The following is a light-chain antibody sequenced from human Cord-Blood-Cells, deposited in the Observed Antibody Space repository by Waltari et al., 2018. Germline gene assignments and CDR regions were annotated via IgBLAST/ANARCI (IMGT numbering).Light chain of an antibody. CDR2: EVS. Sequence: SALTQTPSASGSPGQSVTISCTGTSSDVGGYNYVYWYQQHPGKAPKLMFYEVSKRPSGVPDRFSGSKSGNTASLTVAGLQAEDEADYYCSSYAGSNNYVFGTGTKVTVL. CDR3: SSYAGSNNYV. CDR1: SSDVGGYNY. V-gene: IGLV2-8*01. J-gene: IGLJ1*01.